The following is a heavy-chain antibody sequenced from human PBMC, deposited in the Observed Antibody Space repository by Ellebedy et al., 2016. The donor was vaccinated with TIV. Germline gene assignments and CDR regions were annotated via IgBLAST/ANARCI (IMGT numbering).Heavy chain of an antibody. D-gene: IGHD2-2*01. CDR3: ARADTGYCSSTSCFLDLDS. Sequence: GESLKISXAASDFTFSMYTMNWVRQAPGKGLEWVSSISDSGSYIYYADSAKGRFTISRDNAKYSLYLQMNGLRAEDTAVYYCARADTGYCSSTSCFLDLDSWGQGTLVTVSS. CDR1: DFTFSMYT. V-gene: IGHV3-21*01. CDR2: ISDSGSYI. J-gene: IGHJ4*02.